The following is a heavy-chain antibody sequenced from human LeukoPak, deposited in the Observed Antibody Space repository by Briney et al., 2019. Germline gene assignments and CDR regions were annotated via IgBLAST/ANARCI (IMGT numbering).Heavy chain of an antibody. Sequence: GGSLRLSCAASGFTFSSYAMSWVRQAPGKGLEWVSAISGSGGSTYYADSVKGRFTISRDNSKNTLYLQMNSLRAEDTAVYYCAKDTSSSLYYYYYMDVWGKGTTVTVPS. CDR3: AKDTSSSLYYYYYMDV. D-gene: IGHD6-6*01. V-gene: IGHV3-23*01. CDR2: ISGSGGST. J-gene: IGHJ6*03. CDR1: GFTFSSYA.